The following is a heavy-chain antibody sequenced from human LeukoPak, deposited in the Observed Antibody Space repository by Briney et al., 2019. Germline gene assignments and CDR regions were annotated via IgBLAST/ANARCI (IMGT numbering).Heavy chain of an antibody. CDR3: ARGYSSSWYYFDY. CDR2: IYYSGST. D-gene: IGHD6-13*01. V-gene: IGHV4-59*01. J-gene: IGHJ4*02. Sequence: SETLSLTCTVSGGSISTYYWSWIRQPPGKGLEWIGYIYYSGSTSYNPSLTSRVTISVDTSKNQFSLMLSSVTAADTAVYYCARGYSSSWYYFDYWGQGTLVTVSS. CDR1: GGSISTYY.